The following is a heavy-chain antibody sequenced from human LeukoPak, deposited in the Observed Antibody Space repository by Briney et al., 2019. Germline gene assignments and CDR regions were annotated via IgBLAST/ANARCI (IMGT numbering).Heavy chain of an antibody. CDR2: TYYRSKRYS. V-gene: IGHV6-1*01. CDR3: ARSSPHFDY. Sequence: SQTLSLTCAISGDSVSSNSVGWNWIRQSPSRGLEWLGRTYYRSKRYSDYAVSVTGRITFNPDTSKNLFSLQLNSVTPEDTAVYYCARSSPHFDYWGQGTLVAVSS. CDR1: GDSVSSNSVG. D-gene: IGHD2-15*01. J-gene: IGHJ4*02.